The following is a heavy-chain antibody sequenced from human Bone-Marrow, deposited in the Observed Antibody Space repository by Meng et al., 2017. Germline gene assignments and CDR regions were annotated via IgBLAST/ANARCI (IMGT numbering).Heavy chain of an antibody. Sequence: GESLKISCAASGFTFSSYWMSWVRQAPGKGLEWVANIKQDGSEKYYVDSVKGRFTISRDNAKNSLYLQMNSLRAEDTAVYYCARVHGDSSDSSEGDYFDYWGQGTLVTVSS. CDR2: IKQDGSEK. V-gene: IGHV3-7*01. CDR3: ARVHGDSSDSSEGDYFDY. D-gene: IGHD6-19*01. J-gene: IGHJ4*02. CDR1: GFTFSSYW.